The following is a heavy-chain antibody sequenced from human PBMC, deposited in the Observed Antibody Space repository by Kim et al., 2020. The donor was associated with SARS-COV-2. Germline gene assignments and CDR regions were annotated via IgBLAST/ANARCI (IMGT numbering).Heavy chain of an antibody. D-gene: IGHD2-21*02. V-gene: IGHV4-34*01. CDR3: ARFWGGRDEVVVTAMENEY. J-gene: IGHJ4*02. Sequence: SETLSLTCAVYGGSFSGYYWSWIRQPPGKGLEWIGEINHSGSTNYNPSLKSRVTISVDTSKNQFSLKLSSVTAADTAVYYCARFWGGRDEVVVTAMENEYWGQGTLVTVSS. CDR1: GGSFSGYY. CDR2: INHSGST.